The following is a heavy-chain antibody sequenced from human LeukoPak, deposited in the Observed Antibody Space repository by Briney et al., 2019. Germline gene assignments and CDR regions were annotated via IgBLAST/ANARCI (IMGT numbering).Heavy chain of an antibody. Sequence: SETLSLTCTVSSGSISSYYWSWIRQSPGKGLEWIGYIYYTGTTNYNPSLKSRVTISVDTSKNQFSLKVNSVTAADTAVYYCARRSSGGWRYFDFWGQGTLVTVSS. CDR2: IYYTGTT. D-gene: IGHD6-25*01. J-gene: IGHJ4*02. CDR1: SGSISSYY. CDR3: ARRSSGGWRYFDF. V-gene: IGHV4-59*08.